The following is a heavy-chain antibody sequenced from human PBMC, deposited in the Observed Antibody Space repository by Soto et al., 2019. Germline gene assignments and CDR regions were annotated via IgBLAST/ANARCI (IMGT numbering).Heavy chain of an antibody. D-gene: IGHD6-19*01. CDR3: ARRAVADLNWFDP. V-gene: IGHV4-4*02. CDR1: GGSISSSNW. CDR2: IYHSGST. J-gene: IGHJ5*02. Sequence: PSETLSLTCAVSGGSISSSNWWSWVRQPPGKGLEWIGEIYHSGSTNYNPSLKSRVTISVDKSKNQFSLKLSSVTAADTAVCYCARRAVADLNWFDPWGQGTLVTVSS.